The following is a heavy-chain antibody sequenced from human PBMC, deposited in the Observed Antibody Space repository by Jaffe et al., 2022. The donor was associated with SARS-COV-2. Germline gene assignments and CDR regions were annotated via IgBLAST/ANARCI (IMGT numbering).Heavy chain of an antibody. CDR1: GGSFSDYY. D-gene: IGHD3-16*01. CDR3: ASARGNYATMIVGRSYYGLDV. J-gene: IGHJ6*02. CDR2: INHSGGT. Sequence: QVQLQQWGAGLLKPSETLSLTCVVYGGSFSDYYWSWIRQPPGKRLEWIGEINHSGGTNYNPSLKSRVTFSVDKSKNQFSLKVTSVSAADTAVYFCASARGNYATMIVGRSYYGLDVWGQGTTVTVSS. V-gene: IGHV4-34*01.